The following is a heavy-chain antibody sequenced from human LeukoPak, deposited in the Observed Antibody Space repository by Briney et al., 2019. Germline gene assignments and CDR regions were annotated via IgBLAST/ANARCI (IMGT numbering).Heavy chain of an antibody. Sequence: SETLSLTCTVSDGSISSSNYYWGWIRQPPGKGLEWIGSIYYSGSTYYNPSLKSRVTISVDTSKNQFSLKLSSVTAADTAVYYCASHLSGYYAYWGQGTLVTVSS. D-gene: IGHD3-22*01. V-gene: IGHV4-39*01. CDR1: DGSISSSNYY. J-gene: IGHJ4*02. CDR3: ASHLSGYYAY. CDR2: IYYSGST.